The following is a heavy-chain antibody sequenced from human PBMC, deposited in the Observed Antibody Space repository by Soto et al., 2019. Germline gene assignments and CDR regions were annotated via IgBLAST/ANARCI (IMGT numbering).Heavy chain of an antibody. V-gene: IGHV2-5*02. D-gene: IGHD6-13*01. J-gene: IGHJ5*02. CDR1: GFSLSTSAVG. CDR2: IYWDDYK. CDR3: AHRHAQQQLVSEGFDP. Sequence: QITLKESGPTLVKPTQTLTLTCTFSGFSLSTSAVGVGWIRQPPGKALEWLALIYWDDYKRYSPSLKSRLTITKDTSKNQVVLTMTNMDPLDTATYYCAHRHAQQQLVSEGFDPWGQGTLVTVSS.